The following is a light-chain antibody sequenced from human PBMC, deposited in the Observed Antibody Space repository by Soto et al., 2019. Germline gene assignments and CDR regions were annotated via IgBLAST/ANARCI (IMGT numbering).Light chain of an antibody. CDR1: QSVDSN. Sequence: EVVMTQSPATLSVSPGERATLSCRASQSVDSNLAWYQQKPGQAPRLLIYRASTRAAGIPDTFSGSGSGTEFTLTLSRLQSEDFAVYYCQQYNDWPYNFGQGPKLDIK. CDR2: RAS. J-gene: IGKJ2*01. V-gene: IGKV3-15*01. CDR3: QQYNDWPYN.